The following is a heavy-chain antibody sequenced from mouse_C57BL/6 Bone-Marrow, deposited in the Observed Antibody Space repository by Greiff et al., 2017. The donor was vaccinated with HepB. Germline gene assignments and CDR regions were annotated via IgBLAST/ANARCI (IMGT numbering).Heavy chain of an antibody. J-gene: IGHJ2*01. CDR1: GFTFTDYY. V-gene: IGHV7-3*01. CDR3: ARWGSNYYFDY. Sequence: EVQVVESGGGLVQPGGSLSLSCAASGFTFTDYYMSWVRQPPGKALEWLGFIRNKANGYTTEYSASVKGRFTISRDNSQSILYLQMNALRAEDSATYYCARWGSNYYFDYWGQGTTLTVSS. D-gene: IGHD2-5*01. CDR2: IRNKANGYTT.